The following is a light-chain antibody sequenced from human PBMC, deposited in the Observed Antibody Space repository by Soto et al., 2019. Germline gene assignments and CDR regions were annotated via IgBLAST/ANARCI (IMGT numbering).Light chain of an antibody. J-gene: IGLJ3*02. V-gene: IGLV2-14*01. CDR2: EVS. Sequence: QSVLTQPASVSGSPGQSITISCTGSISDIGTYNYLFWYKQHPANTPKLMIYEVSNRPSGISNRFSGSKSGNTASLTISGHRGEEEADYYYSLYPSSGTHLVFGGAAQLTVL. CDR3: SLYPSSGTHLV. CDR1: ISDIGTYNY.